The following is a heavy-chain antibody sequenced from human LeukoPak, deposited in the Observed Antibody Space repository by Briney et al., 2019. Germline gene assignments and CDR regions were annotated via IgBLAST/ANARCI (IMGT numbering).Heavy chain of an antibody. J-gene: IGHJ3*02. V-gene: IGHV3-72*01. D-gene: IGHD3-10*01. CDR2: SEDKANSYTT. Sequence: PGGSLRLSCAASGFGFSDHYMGWVRQAPGKGLEWVGRSEDKANSYTTEYAASVKGRFSISRDDSKNSLYLQMNSLKTEDTAVYYCTRGKSVSRGASDIWGQGTVVTVSS. CDR1: GFGFSDHY. CDR3: TRGKSVSRGASDI.